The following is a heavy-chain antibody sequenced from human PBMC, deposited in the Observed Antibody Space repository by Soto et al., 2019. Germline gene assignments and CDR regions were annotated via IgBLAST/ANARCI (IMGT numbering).Heavy chain of an antibody. D-gene: IGHD5-12*01. CDR3: ARERVSSRGYGEAFDI. J-gene: IGHJ3*02. CDR2: IGFDGNSK. Sequence: QVQLVESGGGVVQPGRSLRLSCAASGFTFSRYGMNWVRQAPGKVLEWVAGIGFDGNSKYYADSVKGRLTISRDSSKSTLDVQMNSLRVEDTAVYYCARERVSSRGYGEAFDIWAPETMVSVSS. V-gene: IGHV3-33*01. CDR1: GFTFSRYG.